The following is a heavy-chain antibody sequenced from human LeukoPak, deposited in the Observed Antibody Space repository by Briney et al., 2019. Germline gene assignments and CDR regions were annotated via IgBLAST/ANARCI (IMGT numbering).Heavy chain of an antibody. J-gene: IGHJ6*03. Sequence: PGGSLRLSCAASGFTFSNYGVHWVRQAPGKGLEWVSFIRFDGSNKYYADSVKGRFTISRDNAKNSLYLQMNSLRAEDTAVYYCGRENWNPSLGYYYYYMDVWGKGTTVTVSS. CDR1: GFTFSNYG. CDR2: IRFDGSNK. V-gene: IGHV3-30*02. D-gene: IGHD1-1*01. CDR3: GRENWNPSLGYYYYYMDV.